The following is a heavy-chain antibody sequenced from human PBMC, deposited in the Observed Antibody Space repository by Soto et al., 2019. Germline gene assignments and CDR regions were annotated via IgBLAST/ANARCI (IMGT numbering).Heavy chain of an antibody. CDR3: ARYRISGSWSKFDY. Sequence: QVQLQESGPGLVKPSQTLSLTCTVSSVSVSSGGYYWSWIRQHPGKGLQWIGNIYYSGSTNYNPSLKSRIIISLDTSKNQFSLNLSSVTAADTAVYFCARYRISGSWSKFDYWGQGTLVTVSS. CDR2: IYYSGST. J-gene: IGHJ4*02. D-gene: IGHD6-13*01. CDR1: SVSVSSGGYY. V-gene: IGHV4-31*03.